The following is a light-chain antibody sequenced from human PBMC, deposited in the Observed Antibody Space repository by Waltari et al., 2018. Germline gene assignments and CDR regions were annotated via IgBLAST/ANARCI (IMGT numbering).Light chain of an antibody. CDR1: PSVSSF. J-gene: IGKJ3*01. CDR2: DAS. CDR3: QQRSNVLFA. Sequence: EVVLTQSPATLSLSPGERATLSCRASPSVSSFLARSQQKPGQAPRLLISDASNRATGIPARFGGSGSGTDFTLTISSLEPEDFAVYYCQQRSNVLFAFGPGTKVDFK. V-gene: IGKV3-11*01.